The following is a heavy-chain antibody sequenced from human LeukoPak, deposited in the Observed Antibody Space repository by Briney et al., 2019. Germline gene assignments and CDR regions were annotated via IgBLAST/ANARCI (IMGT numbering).Heavy chain of an antibody. CDR1: GGSITSTYCY. V-gene: IGHV4-39*07. CDR2: ISYSGNT. CDR3: ARERPGERRYCLGGTCPWYFDL. Sequence: SETLSLTCTVSGGSITSTYCYWGWIRQSPGDGLVWVGCISYSGNTYYTPSLQSRVTMALDKSKHQLYLNGTSAPGTATTVYFCARERPGERRYCLGGTCPWYFDLSGGGNLVTVSS. J-gene: IGHJ2*01. D-gene: IGHD2-15*01.